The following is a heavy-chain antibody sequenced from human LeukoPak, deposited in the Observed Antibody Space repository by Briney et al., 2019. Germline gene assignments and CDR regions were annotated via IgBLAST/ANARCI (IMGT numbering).Heavy chain of an antibody. V-gene: IGHV1-69*04. CDR3: ATPQGYSYGPLDY. D-gene: IGHD5-18*01. Sequence: GASVKVSCKASGGTFSSYAVSWVRQAPGQGLEWMGRIIPIFGIANYAQKFQGRVTITADKSTSTAYMELSSLRSEDTAVYYCATPQGYSYGPLDYWGQGTLVTVSS. CDR2: IIPIFGIA. J-gene: IGHJ4*02. CDR1: GGTFSSYA.